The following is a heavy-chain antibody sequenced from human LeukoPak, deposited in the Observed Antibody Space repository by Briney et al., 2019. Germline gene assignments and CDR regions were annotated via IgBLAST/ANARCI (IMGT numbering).Heavy chain of an antibody. V-gene: IGHV3-23*01. Sequence: GGSLRLSCAASGFTFSSYAMSWVRQAPGKGLEWVSAISGSGGSTYYADSVKGRFTISRDNSKNTLYLQMNSLRAEDTAVYYCAKVGSSGYYYRWFDPWGQGTLATVSS. CDR2: ISGSGGST. J-gene: IGHJ5*02. CDR1: GFTFSSYA. CDR3: AKVGSSGYYYRWFDP. D-gene: IGHD3-22*01.